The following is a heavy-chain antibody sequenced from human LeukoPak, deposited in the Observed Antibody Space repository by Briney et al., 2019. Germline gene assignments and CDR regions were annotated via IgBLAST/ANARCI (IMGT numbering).Heavy chain of an antibody. CDR3: ATTVETGDAFDI. CDR1: GDSVSSNSAA. V-gene: IGHV6-1*01. D-gene: IGHD1-1*01. Sequence: SQTLSLTCAISGDSVSSNSAAWSWIRLSPSRGLEWLGRTYYRSKWYNDYAVSVRSRITINPDTSKNLFSLQMNSVTPEDTAEYYCATTVETGDAFDIWGPGTRVTVSS. J-gene: IGHJ3*02. CDR2: TYYRSKWYN.